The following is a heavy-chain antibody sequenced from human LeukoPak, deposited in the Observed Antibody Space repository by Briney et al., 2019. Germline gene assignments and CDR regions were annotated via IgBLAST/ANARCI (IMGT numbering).Heavy chain of an antibody. CDR3: TKGGWGTVLDY. V-gene: IGHV3-30*18. CDR2: LSFDGNNK. CDR1: GFTFSSYG. J-gene: IGHJ4*02. D-gene: IGHD3-10*01. Sequence: GRSLRLSCAASGFTFSSYGMHWVRQAPGKGLEWVTFLSFDGNNKYYADSVKGRFTISRDNSKNTLYLQMSSLRADDTAVYYCTKGGWGTVLDYWGQGTLVTVSS.